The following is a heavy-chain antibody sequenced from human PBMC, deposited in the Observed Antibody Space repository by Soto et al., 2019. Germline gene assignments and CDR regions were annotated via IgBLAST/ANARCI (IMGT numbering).Heavy chain of an antibody. Sequence: GASVKVSCKASGGTFSSYAISWVRQAPGQGLEWMGGIIPIFGTANYAQKFQGRVTITADESTSTAYMELSSLRSEDTAVYYCASRAYEFLAEYYGMDVWGQGTTVTVSS. D-gene: IGHD3-3*01. V-gene: IGHV1-69*13. CDR1: GGTFSSYA. CDR2: IIPIFGTA. J-gene: IGHJ6*02. CDR3: ASRAYEFLAEYYGMDV.